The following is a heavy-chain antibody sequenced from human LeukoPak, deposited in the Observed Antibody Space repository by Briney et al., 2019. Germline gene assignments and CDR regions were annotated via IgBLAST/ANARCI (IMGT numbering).Heavy chain of an antibody. CDR1: GYSISSGYY. CDR2: ISHSGST. D-gene: IGHD6-13*01. CDR3: ARVGGAAAGNNWFDP. Sequence: SETLSLTCTVSGYSISSGYYWGWIRQPPGKGLEWIGSISHSGSTYYNPSLRSRVTISVDTSKNQFSLKLSSVTAADTAVYYCARVGGAAAGNNWFDPWGQGTLVTVSS. J-gene: IGHJ5*02. V-gene: IGHV4-38-2*02.